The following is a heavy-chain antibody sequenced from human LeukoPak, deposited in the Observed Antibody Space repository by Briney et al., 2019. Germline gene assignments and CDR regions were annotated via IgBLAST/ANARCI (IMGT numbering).Heavy chain of an antibody. D-gene: IGHD3-22*01. CDR1: GITLSNYG. Sequence: GGSLRLSCAVSGITLSNYGMSWVRQAPGKGLEWVAGISDSGGRTNYADSVKGRFTSSRDNPKNTLYLQMNSLRAEDTAVYFCAKRGVVIRVILVGFHKEAYYFDSWGQGALVTVSS. CDR3: AKRGVVIRVILVGFHKEAYYFDS. V-gene: IGHV3-23*01. CDR2: ISDSGGRT. J-gene: IGHJ4*02.